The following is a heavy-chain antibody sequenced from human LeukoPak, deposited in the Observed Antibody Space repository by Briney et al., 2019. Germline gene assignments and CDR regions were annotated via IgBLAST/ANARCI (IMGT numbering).Heavy chain of an antibody. D-gene: IGHD3-10*02. J-gene: IGHJ4*02. CDR2: IYYSGST. CDR1: GGSIRSYY. Sequence: SETLSLTCTVSGGSIRSYYWSWIRQPPGKGLEWIGYIYYSGSTNYNPSLKSRVTISVDTSKNQFSLKLSSVTAADTAVYYCARGSTTFGYWGQGTLVTVSS. V-gene: IGHV4-59*01. CDR3: ARGSTTFGY.